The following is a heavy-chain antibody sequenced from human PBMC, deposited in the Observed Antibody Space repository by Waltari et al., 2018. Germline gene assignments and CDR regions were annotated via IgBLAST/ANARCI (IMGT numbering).Heavy chain of an antibody. J-gene: IGHJ4*02. CDR2: IRYDGSNT. Sequence: QVQLVESGGGVVQPGGSLRLSCAASGFTFSSSGMHWVRQVPGKGLELVSFIRYDGSNTYYEESVKGRFTISRDNSKSILYLQMNSLTEEDTAIYYCARGLTFEPPNYYWGQGSLVTVSS. CDR1: GFTFSSSG. D-gene: IGHD1-7*01. V-gene: IGHV3-30*02. CDR3: ARGLTFEPPNYY.